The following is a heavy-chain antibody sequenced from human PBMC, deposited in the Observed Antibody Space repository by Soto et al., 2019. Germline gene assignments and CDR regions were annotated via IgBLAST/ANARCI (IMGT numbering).Heavy chain of an antibody. V-gene: IGHV5-10-1*01. Sequence: GESLKISCKGSGYSFTSYWISWVRQMPGKGLEWVGRIDPSDSYTNYSPSFQDHVTISADKSISTAYLQWSSLKASDTAMYYCARHGRIVVVTEDAFDIWGQGTMVTVSS. D-gene: IGHD2-21*02. CDR2: IDPSDSYT. CDR3: ARHGRIVVVTEDAFDI. J-gene: IGHJ3*02. CDR1: GYSFTSYW.